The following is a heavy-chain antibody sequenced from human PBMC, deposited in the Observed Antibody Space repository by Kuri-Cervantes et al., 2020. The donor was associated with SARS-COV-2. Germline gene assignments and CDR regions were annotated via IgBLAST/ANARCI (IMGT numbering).Heavy chain of an antibody. CDR2: INPNSGGT. Sequence: ASVKVSCKASGYTFTDYYIHWVRRAPGQGLEWMGWINPNSGGTNSAQKFQGWVIMTRDTSISTAYRELSRLRCDDTAVYYCARGPSWGYFWGTYRGGWDTFDIWGQGTMVTVSS. J-gene: IGHJ3*02. CDR3: ARGPSWGYFWGTYRGGWDTFDI. D-gene: IGHD3-16*02. V-gene: IGHV1-2*04. CDR1: GYTFTDYY.